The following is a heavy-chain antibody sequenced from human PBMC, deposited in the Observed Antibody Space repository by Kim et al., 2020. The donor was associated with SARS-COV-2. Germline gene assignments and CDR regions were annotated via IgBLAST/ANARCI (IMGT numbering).Heavy chain of an antibody. CDR3: ARTPSIAAADWFDP. D-gene: IGHD6-13*01. CDR2: INHSGST. CDR1: GGSFSGYY. J-gene: IGHJ5*02. Sequence: SETLSLTCAVYGGSFSGYYWSWIRQPPGKGLEWIGEINHSGSTNYNPSLKSRVTISVDTSKNQFSLKLSSVTAADTAVYYCARTPSIAAADWFDPWGQGTLVTVSS. V-gene: IGHV4-34*01.